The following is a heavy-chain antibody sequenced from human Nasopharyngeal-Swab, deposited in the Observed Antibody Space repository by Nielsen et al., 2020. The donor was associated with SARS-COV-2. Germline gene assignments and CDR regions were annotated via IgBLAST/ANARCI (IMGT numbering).Heavy chain of an antibody. V-gene: IGHV3-30*18. Sequence: GGSLRLSCAASGFTFSNSGMDWVRQAPGKGLEWVAVISYDGGNEYYGDSVKGRFTISRDNSKNTLYLQMNSLRVDDTAVYYCAKDVHADYGGIDYWGQGILVTVSS. D-gene: IGHD4/OR15-4a*01. CDR2: ISYDGGNE. CDR3: AKDVHADYGGIDY. CDR1: GFTFSNSG. J-gene: IGHJ4*02.